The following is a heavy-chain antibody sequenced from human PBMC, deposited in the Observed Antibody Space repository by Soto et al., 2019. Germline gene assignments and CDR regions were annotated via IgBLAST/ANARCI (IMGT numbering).Heavy chain of an antibody. CDR1: GFTFNIYS. Sequence: DVQLVESGGGLVRPGGSLRLSCAASGFTFNIYSMNWVRQAPGKGLEWVSYISSSSSTIYYAASVKGRVTISRDKAXTXXXXXXXXXTXXXTXVYXXXXXXGGSPGDYWGQGTLVTVSS. CDR2: ISSSSSTI. CDR3: XXXXGGSPGDY. J-gene: IGHJ4*02. V-gene: IGHV3-48*01. D-gene: IGHD2-8*01.